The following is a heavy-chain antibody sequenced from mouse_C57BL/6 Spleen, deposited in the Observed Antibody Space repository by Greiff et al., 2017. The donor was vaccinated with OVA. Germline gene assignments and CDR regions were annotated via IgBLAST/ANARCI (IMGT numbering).Heavy chain of an antibody. CDR2: IDPEDGDT. CDR3: TTERELWFAY. J-gene: IGHJ3*01. CDR1: GFNIKDYY. V-gene: IGHV14-1*01. Sequence: EVQLVESGAELVRPGASVKLSCTASGFNIKDYYMHWVKQRPEQGLEWIGRIDPEDGDTEYAPQFQGKATMTADTSSNPAYLQLSSLTSEDTAVYYCTTERELWFAYWGQGTLVTVSA.